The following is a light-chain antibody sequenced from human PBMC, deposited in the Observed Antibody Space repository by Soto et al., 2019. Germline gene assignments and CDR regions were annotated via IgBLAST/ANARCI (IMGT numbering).Light chain of an antibody. CDR1: ETIRGL. V-gene: IGKV3-11*01. J-gene: IGKJ5*01. Sequence: EIVLTQPPATLSLSPGERATLSCRASETIRGLLAWYQQRPGQPPRLLIYDTSNRATGIPARFSGSGSGTDFTLTISILEPEDFAVYYCQQRSNWPPITFGQGTRLEIK. CDR3: QQRSNWPPIT. CDR2: DTS.